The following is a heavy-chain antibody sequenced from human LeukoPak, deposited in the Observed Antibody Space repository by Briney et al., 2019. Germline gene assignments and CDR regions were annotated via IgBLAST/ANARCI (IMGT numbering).Heavy chain of an antibody. D-gene: IGHD4-11*01. J-gene: IGHJ6*04. Sequence: GGSLRLSCAASRFTFSSYSMNWVRQAPGKGLEWVSYISSSSSTIYYADSVRGRFTISRDNAKNSLYLQMNSLRAEDTAVYYCARDPGLGDYSTIDAMDVWGKGTTVTVSS. CDR1: RFTFSSYS. V-gene: IGHV3-48*01. CDR3: ARDPGLGDYSTIDAMDV. CDR2: ISSSSSTI.